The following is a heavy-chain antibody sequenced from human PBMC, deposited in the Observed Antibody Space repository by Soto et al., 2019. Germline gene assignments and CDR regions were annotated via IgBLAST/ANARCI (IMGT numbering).Heavy chain of an antibody. J-gene: IGHJ6*02. D-gene: IGHD5-18*01. CDR1: GGTFSSYA. CDR2: IIPIFGTA. Sequence: GASVKVSFKASGGTFSSYAISWLRQAPGQGLEWMGGIIPIFGTANYAQKFQGRVTITADESTSTAYMELSSLRSEDTAVYYCALRGYSYARYYYYGMDVWGQGTTVTVSS. V-gene: IGHV1-69*13. CDR3: ALRGYSYARYYYYGMDV.